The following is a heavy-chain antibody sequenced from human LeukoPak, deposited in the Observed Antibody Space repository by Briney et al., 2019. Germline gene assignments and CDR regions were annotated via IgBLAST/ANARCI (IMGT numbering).Heavy chain of an antibody. Sequence: SETLSLTCAVYGGSFSGYYWSWIRQPPGKGLEWIGEINHSGSTNYNPSLKSRVTISVDTSKNQFSLKLSSVTAADTAVYYCARDGMRATGYWGQGTLVTVSS. V-gene: IGHV4-34*09. D-gene: IGHD1-26*01. CDR1: GGSFSGYY. J-gene: IGHJ4*02. CDR3: ARDGMRATGY. CDR2: INHSGST.